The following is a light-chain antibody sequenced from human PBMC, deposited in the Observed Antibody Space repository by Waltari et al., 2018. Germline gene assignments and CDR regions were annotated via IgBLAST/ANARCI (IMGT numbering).Light chain of an antibody. CDR1: QSVSSN. CDR3: QQYNNWPPFG. V-gene: IGKV3-15*01. CDR2: GAS. Sequence: EIVMTQSPATLSVSPGERATLSCRASQSVSSNLAWYPQKPGQAPRLLIYGASTRATGIPARFSGSGSGTEFTLTISSLQSEDFAVYYCQQYNNWPPFGFGGGTKVEIK. J-gene: IGKJ4*01.